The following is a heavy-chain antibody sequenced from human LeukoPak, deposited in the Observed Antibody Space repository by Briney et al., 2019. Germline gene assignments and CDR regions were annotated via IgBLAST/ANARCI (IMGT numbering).Heavy chain of an antibody. J-gene: IGHJ6*03. V-gene: IGHV4-4*02. Sequence: SETLSLTCAVSGGSISSSNWWSWVRQPPGKGLEWIGEIYHSGSTNYNPSLKSRVTISVDKSKNQFSLKLSPVAAADTAVYYCARGQQVVFGDYYYMDVWGKGTTVTVSS. CDR2: IYHSGST. D-gene: IGHD6-13*01. CDR3: ARGQQVVFGDYYYMDV. CDR1: GGSISSSNW.